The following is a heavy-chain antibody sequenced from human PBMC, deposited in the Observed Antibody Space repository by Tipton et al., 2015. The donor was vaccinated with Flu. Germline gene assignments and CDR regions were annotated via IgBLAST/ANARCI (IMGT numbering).Heavy chain of an antibody. V-gene: IGHV4-4*07. D-gene: IGHD3-10*01. CDR2: IYTSGGT. CDR3: AGGSGSGTFMIFDF. Sequence: TLSLTCTVSGGSLSSYYWSWIRQPAGKGLEWIGRIYTSGGTKFNPSLRGRLTMSVDASKKEFSLKLSSVTAADTAVYYCAGGSGSGTFMIFDFWGQGTPVTVSS. J-gene: IGHJ4*02. CDR1: GGSLSSYY.